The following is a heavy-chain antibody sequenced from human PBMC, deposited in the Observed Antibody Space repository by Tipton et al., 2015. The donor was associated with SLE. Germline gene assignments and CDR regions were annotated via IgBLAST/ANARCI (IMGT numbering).Heavy chain of an antibody. J-gene: IGHJ6*03. D-gene: IGHD1-1*01. CDR3: AKDTGSSNYYYMDV. CDR1: GFAFANYA. CDR2: ISGSGGST. Sequence: GSLRLSCAASGFAFANYAMHWVRQAPGKGLEWVSGISGSGGSTYNADSVKGRFTISRDNSMNTLYLQMNSLRAEDTAVYYCAKDTGSSNYYYMDVWGKGTTVTVSS. V-gene: IGHV3-23*01.